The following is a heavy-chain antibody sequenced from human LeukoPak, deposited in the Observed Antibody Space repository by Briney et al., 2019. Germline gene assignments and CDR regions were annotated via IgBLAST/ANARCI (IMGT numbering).Heavy chain of an antibody. CDR3: ARGYYDFWSGYYSIIDY. J-gene: IGHJ4*02. Sequence: ASVKVSCKASGYTFTSYGISWVRQAPGQRLEWMGWISAYNGNTNYAQKLQGRVTMTTDTSTSTAYMELRSLRSDDTAVYYCARGYYDFWSGYYSIIDYWGQGTLVTVSS. CDR2: ISAYNGNT. D-gene: IGHD3-3*01. V-gene: IGHV1-18*01. CDR1: GYTFTSYG.